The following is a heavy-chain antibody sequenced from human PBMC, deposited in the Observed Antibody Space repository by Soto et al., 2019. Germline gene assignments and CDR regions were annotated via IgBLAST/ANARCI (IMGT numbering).Heavy chain of an antibody. Sequence: QVQLQQWGAGLLKPSETLSLTCAVYGGSFSGYYWSWIRQPPGKGLEWIGEINHSGSTNYNPSLKSRVTRSVDTSKNQFSLELSSVTAADTGVYYCARLQYCCGGSCYSVTNYWGQGTLVTVSS. CDR3: ARLQYCCGGSCYSVTNY. CDR1: GGSFSGYY. J-gene: IGHJ4*02. CDR2: INHSGST. V-gene: IGHV4-34*01. D-gene: IGHD2-15*01.